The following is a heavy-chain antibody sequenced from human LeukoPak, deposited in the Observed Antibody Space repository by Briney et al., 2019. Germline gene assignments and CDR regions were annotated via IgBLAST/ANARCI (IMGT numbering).Heavy chain of an antibody. V-gene: IGHV4-4*02. CDR3: ARDGMPYYDILTGYRKNNWFDP. J-gene: IGHJ5*02. CDR1: GGSISSSNW. D-gene: IGHD3-9*01. CDR2: IYHSGST. Sequence: SETLSLTCAVSGGSISSSNWWSWVRQPPGKGLEWIGEIYHSGSTNYNPSLKSRVTISVDKSKNQFSLQLTSVTAADTAVYYCARDGMPYYDILTGYRKNNWFDPWGQGTLVTVSS.